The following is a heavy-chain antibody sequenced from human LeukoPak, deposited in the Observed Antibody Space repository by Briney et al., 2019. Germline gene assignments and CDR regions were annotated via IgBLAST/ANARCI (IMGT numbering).Heavy chain of an antibody. Sequence: SETLSLTCTVSGGSISSSSYYWGWIRQPPGKGLEWIGSIYYSGSTYYNPSTKSRVTISVDTSKNQFSLKLSSVTAADTAVYYCASQGGYFDYWGQGTLVTVSS. D-gene: IGHD3-16*01. J-gene: IGHJ4*02. CDR2: IYYSGST. CDR1: GGSISSSSYY. V-gene: IGHV4-39*01. CDR3: ASQGGYFDY.